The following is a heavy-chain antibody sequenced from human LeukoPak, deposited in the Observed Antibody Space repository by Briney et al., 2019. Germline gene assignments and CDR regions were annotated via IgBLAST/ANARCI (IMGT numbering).Heavy chain of an antibody. V-gene: IGHV3-30-3*01. CDR2: ISYDGSNK. Sequence: GGSLRLSCAASGFTFSSYAMHWVRQAPGKGLEWVAVISYDGSNKYYADSVKGRFTISRDNSKNTLYLQMNSLRAEDTAVYYCARDGRYCSSTSCYTVYYYMDVWGKGTTVTVSS. D-gene: IGHD2-2*02. J-gene: IGHJ6*03. CDR1: GFTFSSYA. CDR3: ARDGRYCSSTSCYTVYYYMDV.